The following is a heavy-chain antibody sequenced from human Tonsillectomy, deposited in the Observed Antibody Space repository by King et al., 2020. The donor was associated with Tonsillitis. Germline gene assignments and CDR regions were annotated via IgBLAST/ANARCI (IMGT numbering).Heavy chain of an antibody. CDR1: GYPFSGDY. CDR2: IYPNSGGT. D-gene: IGHD1-20*01. Sequence: AQLVQSGAEVKKPGASVNVSCKASGYPFSGDYMHWVRQAPGQGLEWMGLIYPNSGGTKYAQKFQGRGTMTRDTSISTVHMELSRLRPDDTAVYYCARGSLVTGDLIWGQGTLVSVSS. V-gene: IGHV1-2*02. CDR3: ARGSLVTGDLI. J-gene: IGHJ4*02.